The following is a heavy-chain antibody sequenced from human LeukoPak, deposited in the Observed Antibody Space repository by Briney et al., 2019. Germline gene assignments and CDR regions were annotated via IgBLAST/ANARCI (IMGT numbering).Heavy chain of an antibody. CDR1: GGSFSGYY. V-gene: IGHV4-34*01. CDR3: ARTTTVTGADY. D-gene: IGHD4-17*01. Sequence: TSETLSLTCAVYGGSFSGYYWSWIRQPPGKGLEWIGEINHSGSTNYNPSLKSRVTISVDTSKNQFSLKLSSVTAADTAVYYCARTTTVTGADYWGQGTLVTVSS. J-gene: IGHJ4*02. CDR2: INHSGST.